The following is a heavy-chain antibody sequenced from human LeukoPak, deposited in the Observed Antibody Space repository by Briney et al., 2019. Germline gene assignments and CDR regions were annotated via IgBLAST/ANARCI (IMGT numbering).Heavy chain of an antibody. CDR3: AREAWVYYDILTGHCPFEY. Sequence: GASVKVSCKASGYTFTGYYIHWLRQAPGQGLEWMGWINPNTGGTNYAQKFQGRVTMTTDTSTSTAYMELRSLRSDDTAVYYCAREAWVYYDILTGHCPFEYWGQGTLVTVSS. V-gene: IGHV1-2*02. J-gene: IGHJ4*02. D-gene: IGHD3-9*01. CDR1: GYTFTGYY. CDR2: INPNTGGT.